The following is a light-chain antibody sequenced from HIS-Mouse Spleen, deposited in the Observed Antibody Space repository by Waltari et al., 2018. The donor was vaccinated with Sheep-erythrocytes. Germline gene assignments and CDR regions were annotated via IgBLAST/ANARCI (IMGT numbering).Light chain of an antibody. CDR3: YSTDSSGNHWV. CDR1: ALPKKY. J-gene: IGLJ3*02. CDR2: EDS. Sequence: SYELTQPPSVSVSPGQTARITCSGDALPKKYAYWYQQKSGQAPVLVICEDSKRPSGFRARFSGSTSGRVATLTIRGAQVEDEADYYCYSTDSSGNHWVVGGGTKLTVL. V-gene: IGLV3-10*01.